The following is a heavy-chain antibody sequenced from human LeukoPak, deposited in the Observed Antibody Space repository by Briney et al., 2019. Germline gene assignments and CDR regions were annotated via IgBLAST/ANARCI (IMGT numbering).Heavy chain of an antibody. D-gene: IGHD6-19*01. V-gene: IGHV4-34*01. CDR3: ASGRLYSSGWYDY. Sequence: SETLSLTCAVYGGSFSGYYWSWIRQPPGKGLEWIGEINHSGSTNYNPSLKSRVTISVDTSKNQFSLKLSSVTAADTAVYYCASGRLYSSGWYDYWGQGTLVTVSS. CDR2: INHSGST. CDR1: GGSFSGYY. J-gene: IGHJ4*02.